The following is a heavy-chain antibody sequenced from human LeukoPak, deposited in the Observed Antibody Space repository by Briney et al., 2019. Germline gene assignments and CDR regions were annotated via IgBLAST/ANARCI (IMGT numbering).Heavy chain of an antibody. V-gene: IGHV3-23*01. D-gene: IGHD3-10*01. CDR2: ISGSGGST. CDR3: ANMGLLWFGEGIWFDS. CDR1: GFTFSSYA. J-gene: IGHJ5*01. Sequence: PGGSLRLSCAASGFTFSSYAMSWVRQAPGKGLEWVSAISGSGGSTYYADSVKGRFTISRDNSKNTLYLQMNSLRAEDTAVYYCANMGLLWFGEGIWFDSWGQGTLVTVSS.